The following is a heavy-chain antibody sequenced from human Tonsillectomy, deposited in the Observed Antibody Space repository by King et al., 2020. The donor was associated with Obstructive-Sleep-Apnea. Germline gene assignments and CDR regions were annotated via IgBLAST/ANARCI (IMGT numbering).Heavy chain of an antibody. CDR1: GGSCSDHY. D-gene: IGHD5-24*01. CDR3: SGGGDAHKTGRD. Sequence: VQLQQWGTGQLKPSDTLSLTCAVYGGSCSDHYCSWIRQTPGKGLKWIGEIHPSGITSYNPSLKSRVIISLDTSKNQFSLKVTSLTAADTAVYYCSGGGDAHKTGRDWGQGTLVTVSS. J-gene: IGHJ4*02. V-gene: IGHV4-34*01. CDR2: IHPSGIT.